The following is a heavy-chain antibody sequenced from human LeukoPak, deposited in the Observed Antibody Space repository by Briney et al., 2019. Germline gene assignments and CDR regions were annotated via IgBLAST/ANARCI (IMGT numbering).Heavy chain of an antibody. V-gene: IGHV3-7*01. CDR3: GTRAY. Sequence: GGSLRLSCAASGFMFNSYWMMWVRQAPGKGLEWVDNIKQDGSEKYYVDSVKGRFTISRDNAKNSLYLQMSSLRVEDTAVYYCGTRAYWGQGTLVTVSS. CDR2: IKQDGSEK. CDR1: GFMFNSYW. J-gene: IGHJ4*02.